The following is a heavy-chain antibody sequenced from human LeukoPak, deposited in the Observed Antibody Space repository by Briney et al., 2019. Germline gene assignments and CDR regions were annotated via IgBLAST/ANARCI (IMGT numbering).Heavy chain of an antibody. J-gene: IGHJ6*02. D-gene: IGHD4-17*01. CDR2: ISGSGGST. CDR3: AKGLRNYYYYGMDV. V-gene: IGHV3-23*01. CDR1: GFAFSSYA. Sequence: PGESPRLSCAASGFAFSSYAMNWVRQAPGKGLEWVSAISGSGGSTYYADSVKGRFTISRDNSKNTLYLQMNSLRAEDTAVYYCAKGLRNYYYYGMDVWGQGTTVTVSS.